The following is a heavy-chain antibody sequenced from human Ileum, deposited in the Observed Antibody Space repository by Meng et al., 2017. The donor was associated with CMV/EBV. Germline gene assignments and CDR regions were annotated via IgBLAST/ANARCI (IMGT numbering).Heavy chain of an antibody. Sequence: QMQPQESGPGLVKPSETLSLTCIVSGDSMSCYHWTWIRKPAGKGLEWIGRLRTSGTTDHNPSLKSRVTLSIDTSKNQFSLKLNSVTAADTAVYYCGRAGARGVPVDMWGQGTLVTVSS. CDR1: GDSMSCYH. V-gene: IGHV4-4*07. CDR3: GRAGARGVPVDM. J-gene: IGHJ4*02. CDR2: LRTSGTT. D-gene: IGHD3-10*01.